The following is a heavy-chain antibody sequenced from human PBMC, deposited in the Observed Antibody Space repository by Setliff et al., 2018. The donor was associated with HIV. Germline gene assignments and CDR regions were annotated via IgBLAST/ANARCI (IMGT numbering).Heavy chain of an antibody. J-gene: IGHJ6*03. CDR1: GGSLSNYY. CDR2: FYFSGST. CDR3: VRGGYSSTWYYYYYMDV. D-gene: IGHD6-13*01. V-gene: IGHV4-59*01. Sequence: SETLSLTCTVSGGSLSNYYWSWIRQSPGKGLVWVGYFYFSGSTEYNPSLRGRVTISVDTSKNQLSLKLTSVTAADTAVYYCVRGGYSSTWYYYYYMDVWGKGTTVTVSS.